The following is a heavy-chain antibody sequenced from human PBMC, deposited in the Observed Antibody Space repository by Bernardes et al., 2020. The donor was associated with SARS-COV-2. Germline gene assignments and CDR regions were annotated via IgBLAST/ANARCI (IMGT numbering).Heavy chain of an antibody. J-gene: IGHJ3*02. CDR3: AKGSFGVERLDVFDS. CDR2: ITGNGGIT. V-gene: IGHV3-23*01. CDR1: GISFSNYA. D-gene: IGHD3-3*01. Sequence: GGSLRLSCVASGISFSNYAMSWVRQAPGKGLEWVSVITGNGGITYYADSVKGRFTISRDNSKNTLYLQMTSLRAEDMAIYYCAKGSFGVERLDVFDSWGKGTKVSGSA.